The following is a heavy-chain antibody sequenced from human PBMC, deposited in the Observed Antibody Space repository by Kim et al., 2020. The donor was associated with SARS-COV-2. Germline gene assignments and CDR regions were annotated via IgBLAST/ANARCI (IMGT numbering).Heavy chain of an antibody. CDR2: ISSSSSTI. D-gene: IGHD4-17*01. J-gene: IGHJ6*02. V-gene: IGHV3-48*02. CDR3: ARGINYGYYYYGMDV. Sequence: GGSLRLSCAASGFTFSSYSMNWVRQAPGKGLEWVSYISSSSSTIYYADSVKGRFTISRDNAKNSLYLQMNSLRDEDTAVYYCARGINYGYYYYGMDVWGQGTTVTVSS. CDR1: GFTFSSYS.